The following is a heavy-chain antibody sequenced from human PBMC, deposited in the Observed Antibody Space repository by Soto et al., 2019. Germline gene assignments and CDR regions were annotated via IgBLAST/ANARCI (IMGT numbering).Heavy chain of an antibody. CDR3: VRDLLGAGGHLDY. V-gene: IGHV3-33*01. CDR1: GFIFISFG. J-gene: IGHJ4*02. Sequence: SLKFSCAASGFIFISFGRHWVRQAAGKGLEWVAHIWYDGSNTYYADSVKGRLTISRDNSRNTLYLQMNSLRAEDTAVYHCVRDLLGAGGHLDYWGQGTVVAVSS. D-gene: IGHD3-16*01. CDR2: IWYDGSNT.